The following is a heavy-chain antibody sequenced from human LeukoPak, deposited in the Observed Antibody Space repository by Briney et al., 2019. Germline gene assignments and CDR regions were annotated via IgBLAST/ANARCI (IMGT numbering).Heavy chain of an antibody. Sequence: GGSLRLSCAASGFTFSSCAMSWVRQAPGKGLEWVSAISGSGGSTYYADSVKGRFTISRDNSKNTLYLQMNSLRAEDTAVYYCANGGIWFGQLDYWGQGTLVTVSS. CDR2: ISGSGGST. D-gene: IGHD3-10*01. V-gene: IGHV3-23*01. J-gene: IGHJ4*02. CDR3: ANGGIWFGQLDY. CDR1: GFTFSSCA.